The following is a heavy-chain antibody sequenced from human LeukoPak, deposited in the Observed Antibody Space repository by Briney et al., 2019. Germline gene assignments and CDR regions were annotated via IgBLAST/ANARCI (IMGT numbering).Heavy chain of an antibody. J-gene: IGHJ4*02. D-gene: IGHD4-17*01. CDR2: ISNSGSTI. Sequence: GGSLRLSCAASGFIFSDYYMSWIRQAPGKGLEWVSYISNSGSTIYYADSVKGRFTISRDNAKNSLYLQMNSLRAEDTAIYYCARDQAADYGGTTYDSWGQGTVVTVSS. V-gene: IGHV3-11*01. CDR3: ARDQAADYGGTTYDS. CDR1: GFIFSDYY.